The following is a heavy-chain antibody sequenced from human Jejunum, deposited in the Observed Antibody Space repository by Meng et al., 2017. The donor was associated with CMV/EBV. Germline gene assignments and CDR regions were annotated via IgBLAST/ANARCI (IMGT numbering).Heavy chain of an antibody. CDR2: IISKRGTA. V-gene: IGHV1-69*05. CDR1: GGTFSTYA. J-gene: IGHJ3*01. Sequence: CKLSGGTFSTYAISWVRQAPGQGLEWVGGIISKRGTANYAQRFQGRVTITTDESTSTAYMELSSLRSEDTAVYYCTKIPWGFPFDFWGQGTVVTVSS. CDR3: TKIPWGFPFDF. D-gene: IGHD3-16*01.